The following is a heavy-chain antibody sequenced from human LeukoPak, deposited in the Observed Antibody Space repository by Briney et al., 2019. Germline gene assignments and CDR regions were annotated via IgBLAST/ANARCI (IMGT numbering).Heavy chain of an antibody. D-gene: IGHD2-15*01. V-gene: IGHV3-48*01. Sequence: GGSLRLSCAASGFTFSSFHMNWVRQAPGKGLEWVSYISSSSSTIYYADSVKGRFTISRDNAKNSLYLQMNSLRAEDTAVYYCARDIVVVVAAGPGGWFDPWGQGTLVTVSS. CDR2: ISSSSSTI. CDR1: GFTFSSFH. J-gene: IGHJ5*02. CDR3: ARDIVVVVAAGPGGWFDP.